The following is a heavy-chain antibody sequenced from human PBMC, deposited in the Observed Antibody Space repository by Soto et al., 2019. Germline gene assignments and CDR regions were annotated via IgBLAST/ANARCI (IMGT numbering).Heavy chain of an antibody. D-gene: IGHD2-8*01. Sequence: PETPAVPSNLSSHSVDTFYLLSLLPPTGKGLEWVGHVHYSGSTNYSPSLNSRATISLDTSKSQLSLKLRSVTAADTAMYFCARGVDYYATSGYLSFESWGQGIPVTVSS. J-gene: IGHJ4*02. V-gene: IGHV4-59*02. CDR2: VHYSGST. CDR3: ARGVDYYATSGYLSFES. CDR1: SHSVDTFY.